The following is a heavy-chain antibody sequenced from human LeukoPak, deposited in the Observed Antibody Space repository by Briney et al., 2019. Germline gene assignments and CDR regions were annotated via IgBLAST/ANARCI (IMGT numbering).Heavy chain of an antibody. CDR1: GYTFTGYY. J-gene: IGHJ4*02. D-gene: IGHD2-2*02. Sequence: GASVKVSCKASGYTFTGYYMHWVRQAPGQGLEWMGWISAYNGNTNYAQKLQGRVTMTTDTSTSTAYMELRSLRSDDTAVYYCARDHCSSTSCYTLFDYWGQGTLVTVSS. V-gene: IGHV1-18*04. CDR2: ISAYNGNT. CDR3: ARDHCSSTSCYTLFDY.